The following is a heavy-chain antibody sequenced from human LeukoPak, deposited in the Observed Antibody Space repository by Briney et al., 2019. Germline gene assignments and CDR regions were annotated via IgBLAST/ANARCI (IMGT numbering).Heavy chain of an antibody. CDR3: ARLSRGAGAAKTFDY. Sequence: SETLSLTCTLSGGSLSSYHWSWFRQPPGKGLDWMGHVFYTGKAAYNPSLTGRVTISVDTSKNQLSLRLASVTAADTAVYYCARLSRGAGAAKTFDYWGQGILVTVSS. J-gene: IGHJ4*02. V-gene: IGHV4-59*08. D-gene: IGHD6-13*01. CDR2: VFYTGKA. CDR1: GGSLSSYH.